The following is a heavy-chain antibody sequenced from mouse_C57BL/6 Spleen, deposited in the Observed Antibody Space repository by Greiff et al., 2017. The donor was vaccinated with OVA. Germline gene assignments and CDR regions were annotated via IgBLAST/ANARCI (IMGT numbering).Heavy chain of an antibody. CDR2: IDPSDSET. CDR1: GYTFTSYW. V-gene: IGHV1-52*01. J-gene: IGHJ1*03. D-gene: IGHD1-1*01. CDR3: ARSHYYGSSSWYFDV. Sequence: QVQLKQPGAELVRPGSSVKLSCKASGYTFTSYWMHWVKQRPIQGLEWIGNIDPSDSETHSNQKFKYTATLTVDKSSSTAYMQLSSLTSEDSAVYYCARSHYYGSSSWYFDVWGTGTTVTVSS.